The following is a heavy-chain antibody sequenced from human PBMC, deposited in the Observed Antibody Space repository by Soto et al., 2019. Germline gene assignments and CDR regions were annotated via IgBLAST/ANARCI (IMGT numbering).Heavy chain of an antibody. D-gene: IGHD1-26*01. CDR3: IVGATTYYYYGMDV. J-gene: IGHJ6*02. CDR1: GGSISSSSYY. V-gene: IGHV4-39*01. CDR2: IYYSGST. Sequence: QLQLQESGPGLVKPSETLSLTCTVSGGSISSSSYYWGWIRQPPGKGLEWIGSIYYSGSTYYNPSLKSRGTISVDTSKNQFSLKLSSVTAADTAVYYCIVGATTYYYYGMDVWGQGTTVTVSS.